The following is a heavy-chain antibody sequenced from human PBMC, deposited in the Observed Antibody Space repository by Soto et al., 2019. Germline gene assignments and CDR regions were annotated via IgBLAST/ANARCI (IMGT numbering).Heavy chain of an antibody. J-gene: IGHJ4*02. CDR3: ARVMGRAHGSHY. CDR1: GFTFSNYS. CDR2: ISSSSSYI. D-gene: IGHD3-10*01. V-gene: IGHV3-21*01. Sequence: GGSLRLSCAASGFTFSNYSMNWVRQAPGKGLEWVSSISSSSSYIYYADSVKGRFTISRDNAKNSLYLQMNSLRAEDTAVYYCARVMGRAHGSHYWGQGTLVTVSS.